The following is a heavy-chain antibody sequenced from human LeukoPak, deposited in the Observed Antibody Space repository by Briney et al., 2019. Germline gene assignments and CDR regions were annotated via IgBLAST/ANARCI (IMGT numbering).Heavy chain of an antibody. J-gene: IGHJ3*02. Sequence: ASVKVSRKASGYTFTSYYMHWVRQAPGQGLEWRGIINPIGGSTSYAQKFQGRVTMNMDTSTSTAYMELSGLRSQDTAGGDVARVNRTGWSDAFDISGQGTTVTASS. CDR2: INPIGGST. V-gene: IGHV1-46*01. CDR3: ARVNRTGWSDAFDI. D-gene: IGHD6-19*01. CDR1: GYTFTSYY.